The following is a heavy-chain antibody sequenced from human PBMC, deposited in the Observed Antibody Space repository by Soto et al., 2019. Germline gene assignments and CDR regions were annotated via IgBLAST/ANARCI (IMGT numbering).Heavy chain of an antibody. D-gene: IGHD3-16*01. CDR1: GFTFSNYV. Sequence: GESLKISCEASGFTFSNYVMHWVRQAPGKGLEWVALISYNVNKKFYTDSVKGRFSISRDNSKNTLFLQMDGLRDEETATYYCARGDPSHYDYFGMDVWGQGTTVTVSS. V-gene: IGHV3-30-3*01. CDR2: ISYNVNKK. J-gene: IGHJ6*02. CDR3: ARGDPSHYDYFGMDV.